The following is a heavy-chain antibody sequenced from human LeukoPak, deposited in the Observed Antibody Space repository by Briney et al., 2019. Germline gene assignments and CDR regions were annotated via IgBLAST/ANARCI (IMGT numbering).Heavy chain of an antibody. CDR1: GYTFTSYD. D-gene: IGHD1-26*01. Sequence: GASVKVSCKASGYTFTSYDINWVRQATGQGLEWMGWMNPNSGNTGYAQKFQGRVTMTRNTSISTAYMELSSLRSEDTAVYYCARGQWELTVYYGRDVWGKGTRVTVPS. CDR2: MNPNSGNT. CDR3: ARGQWELTVYYGRDV. J-gene: IGHJ6*04. V-gene: IGHV1-8*01.